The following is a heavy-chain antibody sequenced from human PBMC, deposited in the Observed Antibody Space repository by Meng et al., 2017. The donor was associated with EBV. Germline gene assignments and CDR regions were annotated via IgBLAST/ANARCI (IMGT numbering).Heavy chain of an antibody. V-gene: IGHV1-69*01. CDR2: LIPMSDAP. D-gene: IGHD3-10*01. J-gene: IGHJ4*02. CDR1: GGTFRSDA. Sequence: QVQVVQSGAEVTKPGSSVKVSCWTSGGTFRSDAVSWVRQAPGQGLEWMGGLIPMSDAPHYAQKFQGRVTITADESTSTHYMHLSGLTSDDTAVYYCASESGRGFTPDYWGQGTLVTVSS. CDR3: ASESGRGFTPDY.